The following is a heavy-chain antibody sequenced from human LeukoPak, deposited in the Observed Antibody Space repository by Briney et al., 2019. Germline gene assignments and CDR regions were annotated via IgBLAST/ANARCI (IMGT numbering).Heavy chain of an antibody. V-gene: IGHV3-7*01. D-gene: IGHD3-22*01. CDR3: ARALGHSSGYYYFFDY. J-gene: IGHJ4*02. CDR2: IKQDGSEK. CDR1: GFTFSSYW. Sequence: GGSLRLSCAASGFTFSSYWMSWVRQAPGKGLEWVANIKQDGSEKYYVDSVRGRFTISRDNAKNSLYLQMNSLRAEDTAVYYCARALGHSSGYYYFFDYWGQGTLVTVSS.